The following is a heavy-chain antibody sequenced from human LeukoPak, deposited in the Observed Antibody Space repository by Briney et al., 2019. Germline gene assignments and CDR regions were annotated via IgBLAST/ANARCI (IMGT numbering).Heavy chain of an antibody. CDR3: ARDGRIAAAGYFDY. D-gene: IGHD6-13*01. CDR2: IKQDGSEK. V-gene: IGHV3-7*01. J-gene: IGHJ4*02. Sequence: PGGSLRLSCAASGFTFSSYWMSWVRQAPGKGLEWVANIKQDGSEKYYVDSVKGRFTISRDNAKNSLYLQMNSLRAEDTAVYYCARDGRIAAAGYFDYWGQGTLVTVSS. CDR1: GFTFSSYW.